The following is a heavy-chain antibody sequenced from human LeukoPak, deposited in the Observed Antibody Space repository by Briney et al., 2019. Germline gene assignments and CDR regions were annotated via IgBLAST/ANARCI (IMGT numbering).Heavy chain of an antibody. CDR1: GYTFTKYG. J-gene: IGHJ5*02. CDR2: ISAYNGNT. V-gene: IGHV1-18*01. Sequence: KVSCKTSGYTFTKYGISWVRQAPGQGLEWMGWISAYNGNTNYAQNLQGRVTMTTDTSTSTAYMELRSLRSDDTAVYYCARDRDDNWFDPWGQGTLVTVSS. CDR3: ARDRDDNWFDP.